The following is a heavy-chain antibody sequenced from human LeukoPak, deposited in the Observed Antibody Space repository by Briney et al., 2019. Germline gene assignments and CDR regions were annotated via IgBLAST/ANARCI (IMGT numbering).Heavy chain of an antibody. J-gene: IGHJ4*02. D-gene: IGHD3-22*01. CDR1: GFTSSSYA. CDR3: AKDGEDTYYYDSSGYQTFDY. V-gene: IGHV3-23*01. CDR2: ISGSGGST. Sequence: GGSLRLSCAASGFTSSSYAMSWVRQAPGKGLEWVSAISGSGGSTYYADSVKGRFTISRDNSKNTLYLQMNSLRAEDTAVYYCAKDGEDTYYYDSSGYQTFDYWGQGTLVTVSS.